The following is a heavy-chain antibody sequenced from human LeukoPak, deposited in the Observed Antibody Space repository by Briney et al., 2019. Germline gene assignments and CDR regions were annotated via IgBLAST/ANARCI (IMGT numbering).Heavy chain of an antibody. J-gene: IGHJ6*03. Sequence: EASVKVSCKASGYTFTGYYMHWVRQAPGQGLEWMGWIDPNSGGTNYAQKLQGRVTMTTDTSTSTAYMELRSLRSDDTAVYYCARDLGAAYYYYMDVWGKGTTVTVSS. CDR2: IDPNSGGT. CDR1: GYTFTGYY. V-gene: IGHV1-2*02. CDR3: ARDLGAAYYYYMDV.